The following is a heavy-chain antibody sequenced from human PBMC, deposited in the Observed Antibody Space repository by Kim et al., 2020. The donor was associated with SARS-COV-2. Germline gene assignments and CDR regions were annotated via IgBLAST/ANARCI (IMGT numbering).Heavy chain of an antibody. Sequence: GGSLRLSCAASGFTFSSYEMNWVRQAPGKGLEWVSYISGSGTTIYYADSVRCRFTISRDNDKNSLYLQMNSLRAEDTAVYYCARGPNYSPFDYWGQGTL. CDR2: ISGSGTTI. CDR1: GFTFSSYE. CDR3: ARGPNYSPFDY. D-gene: IGHD4-4*01. J-gene: IGHJ4*02. V-gene: IGHV3-48*03.